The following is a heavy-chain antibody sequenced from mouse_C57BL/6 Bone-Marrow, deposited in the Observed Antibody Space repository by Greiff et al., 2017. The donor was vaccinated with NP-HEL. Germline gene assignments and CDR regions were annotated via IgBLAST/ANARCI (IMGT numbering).Heavy chain of an antibody. Sequence: QVQLQQSGAELAKPGASVKLSCKASGYTFTSYWMHWVKQRPGQGLEWIGYINPSSGYTKYNQKFKDKATLTADKSSITAYMQLISLTYEDSAVYYCAREWRRSYFDYWGQGTTLTVSS. CDR2: INPSSGYT. J-gene: IGHJ2*01. CDR1: GYTFTSYW. CDR3: AREWRRSYFDY. V-gene: IGHV1-7*01.